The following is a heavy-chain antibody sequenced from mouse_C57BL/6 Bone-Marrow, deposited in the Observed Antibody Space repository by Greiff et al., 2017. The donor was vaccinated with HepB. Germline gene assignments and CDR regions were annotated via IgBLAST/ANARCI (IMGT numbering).Heavy chain of an antibody. Sequence: QVQLQQSGPELVKPGASVKISCKASGYAFSSSWMNWVKQRPGKGLEWIGRIYPGDGDTNYNGKFKGKATLTADKSSSTAYMQLSSLTSEDSAVYFCARSKSSYYAMDYWGQGTSVTVSS. CDR2: IYPGDGDT. D-gene: IGHD1-3*01. V-gene: IGHV1-82*01. J-gene: IGHJ4*01. CDR3: ARSKSSYYAMDY. CDR1: GYAFSSSW.